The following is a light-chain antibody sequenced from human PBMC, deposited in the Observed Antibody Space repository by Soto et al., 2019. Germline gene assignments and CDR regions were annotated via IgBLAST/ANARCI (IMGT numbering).Light chain of an antibody. V-gene: IGKV3-11*01. Sequence: EIVLTQSPATLSLSPGERATLSCRASQSIGLAIAWYQHKPGQAPRLLIFDASQRATGIPARFRGSGSGTDFTLSISSLEPEDFALYYCQQYHDLWTFGQGTKVDIK. J-gene: IGKJ1*01. CDR3: QQYHDLWT. CDR1: QSIGLA. CDR2: DAS.